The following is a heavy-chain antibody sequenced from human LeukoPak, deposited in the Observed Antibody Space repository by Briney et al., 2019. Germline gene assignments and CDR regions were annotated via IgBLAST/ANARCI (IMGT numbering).Heavy chain of an antibody. V-gene: IGHV3-74*01. CDR2: INSDGSST. CDR3: ARASRGFGAFDI. CDR1: GFTFSSYW. J-gene: IGHJ3*02. D-gene: IGHD3-16*01. Sequence: GALRLSCAASGFTFSSYWMHWVRQAPGKGLVWVSRINSDGSSTSYADSVKGRFTISRDNAKNTLYLQMNSLRAEDTAVYYCARASRGFGAFDIWGQGTVVTVSS.